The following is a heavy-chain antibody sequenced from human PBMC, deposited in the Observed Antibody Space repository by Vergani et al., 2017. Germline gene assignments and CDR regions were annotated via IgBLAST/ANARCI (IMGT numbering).Heavy chain of an antibody. J-gene: IGHJ4*02. D-gene: IGHD6-13*01. CDR3: ASSSSWYQGRFDY. Sequence: QVQLQESGPGLVKPSQTLSLTCTVSGASINNDFYYWHWIRQPAGKGLEWIGRIYVSGITDYNSSLQSRVSMSVDTSKNQFSLTLTSVTAADTAVYYCASSSSWYQGRFDYWGQGTLVTVSS. V-gene: IGHV4-61*02. CDR1: GASINNDFYY. CDR2: IYVSGIT.